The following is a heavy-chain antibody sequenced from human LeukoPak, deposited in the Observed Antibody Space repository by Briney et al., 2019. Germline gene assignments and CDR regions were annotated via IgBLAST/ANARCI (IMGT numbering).Heavy chain of an antibody. CDR3: ARVVYDYGGNSGECAFDI. Sequence: PGGSLRLSCAASGFTFSSYSMNWVRQAPGKGLEWVSYISSSSSTIYYADSVKGRFTISRDNAKNSLYLQMNSLRAEDTAVYYCARVVYDYGGNSGECAFDIWGQGTMVTVSS. V-gene: IGHV3-48*01. J-gene: IGHJ3*02. CDR2: ISSSSSTI. D-gene: IGHD4-23*01. CDR1: GFTFSSYS.